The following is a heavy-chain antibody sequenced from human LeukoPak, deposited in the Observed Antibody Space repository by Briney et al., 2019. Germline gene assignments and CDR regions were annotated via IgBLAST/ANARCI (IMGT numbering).Heavy chain of an antibody. J-gene: IGHJ4*01. CDR1: GFTFSNFW. CDR3: ARVYETNGYLY. CDR2: IYGDGSFT. D-gene: IGHD3-22*01. Sequence: GGSLRLSCAASGFTFSNFWMHWVRQAPGKGLVWVALIYGDGSFTRYADSVKGQFTISRDNATNTVYLQMNSLRVEDTAVYYCARVYETNGYLYWGHGSLVTVSS. V-gene: IGHV3-74*01.